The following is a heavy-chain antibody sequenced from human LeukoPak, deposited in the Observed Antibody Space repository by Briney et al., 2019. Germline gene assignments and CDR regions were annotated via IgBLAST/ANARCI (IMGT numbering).Heavy chain of an antibody. Sequence: ASVKVSCKASGYTFTSYDINWVRQATGQGLEWMGWMNPNSGNTGYAQKFQGRVTMTRNTSISTAYMELSSLRSEDTAVYYCARGLMVYAIGSYYFDYWGQGTLVTVSS. J-gene: IGHJ4*02. CDR2: MNPNSGNT. CDR3: ARGLMVYAIGSYYFDY. CDR1: GYTFTSYD. V-gene: IGHV1-8*01. D-gene: IGHD2-8*01.